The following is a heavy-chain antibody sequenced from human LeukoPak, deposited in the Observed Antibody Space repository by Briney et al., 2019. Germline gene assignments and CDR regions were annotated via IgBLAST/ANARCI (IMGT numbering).Heavy chain of an antibody. V-gene: IGHV3-30*04. J-gene: IGHJ3*02. CDR3: ARGLRWYQDAFDI. CDR2: ISYDGRYD. CDR1: GFTFSSYA. Sequence: PGGSLRLSCAASGFTFSSYALHWVRQAPGKGLEWVAVISYDGRYDYYADSVKGRFTISRDNSKNTLYLQMNSLRAEDTAVCYCARGLRWYQDAFDIWGQGTMVTVSS. D-gene: IGHD4-23*01.